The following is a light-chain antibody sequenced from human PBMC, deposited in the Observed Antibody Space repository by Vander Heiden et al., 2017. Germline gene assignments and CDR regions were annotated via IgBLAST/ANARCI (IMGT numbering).Light chain of an antibody. V-gene: IGLV4-69*01. CDR1: SGHSSYA. Sequence: LVLTQSPSVSASLVASVKLTCTLSSGHSSYAIAWPQQQPEKGPRYLMKLNSDGSHTKGAGIPDRFSGSSSGAERYLTISSLQSDDEADYYCQTWDTGIQVFGTGTKVTVL. CDR3: QTWDTGIQV. J-gene: IGLJ1*01. CDR2: LNSDGSH.